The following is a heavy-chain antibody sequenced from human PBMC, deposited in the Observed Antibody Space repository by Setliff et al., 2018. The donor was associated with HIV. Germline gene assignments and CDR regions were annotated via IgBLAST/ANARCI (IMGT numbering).Heavy chain of an antibody. V-gene: IGHV4-39*01. CDR2: IYYSGST. CDR1: GGSISSSSYY. J-gene: IGHJ5*02. CDR3: ARYRYYYDSSGYGRWFDP. Sequence: LSLTCTISGGSISSSSYYWGWIRQPPGKGLEWIGNIYYSGSTYYNPSLKSRVTISVDTSENQFSLRLNSVTAADTAVYYCARYRYYYDSSGYGRWFDPWGQGTLVTVSS. D-gene: IGHD3-22*01.